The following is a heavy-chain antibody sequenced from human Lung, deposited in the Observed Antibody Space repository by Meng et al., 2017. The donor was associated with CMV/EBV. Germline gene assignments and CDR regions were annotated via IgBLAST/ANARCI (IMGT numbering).Heavy chain of an antibody. J-gene: IGHJ1*01. CDR3: LRRSGGSV. D-gene: IGHD3-10*01. Sequence: VQLREWDPALVKPSDTLSLTGAVSGDSITNQIWWAWVRQPPGKGLEWIGEIPQRGSIAYNPSLKSRVSMSIDKSKNQFSLKLTSGTAADTAVYHCLRRSGGSVWGQGTLVTVSS. V-gene: IGHV4-4*02. CDR2: IPQRGSI. CDR1: GDSITNQIW.